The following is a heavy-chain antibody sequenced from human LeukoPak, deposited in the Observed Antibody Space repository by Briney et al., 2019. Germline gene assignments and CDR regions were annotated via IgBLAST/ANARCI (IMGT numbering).Heavy chain of an antibody. CDR1: GGSISSGDYY. CDR3: ARLLPKYSSSSYVHY. Sequence: SETLSLTCTVSGGSISSGDYYWSWIRQPPGKGLEWIGYIYYSGSTYYNPSLKSRVTISVDTSKNQFSLKLSSVSAADTAVYYCARLLPKYSSSSYVHYWAQGTLVTVSS. D-gene: IGHD6-13*01. CDR2: IYYSGST. V-gene: IGHV4-30-4*08. J-gene: IGHJ4*02.